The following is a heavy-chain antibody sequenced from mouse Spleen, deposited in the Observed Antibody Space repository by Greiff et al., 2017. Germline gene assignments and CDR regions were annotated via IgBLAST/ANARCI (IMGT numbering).Heavy chain of an antibody. Sequence: EVKLVESGPGLVKPSQSLSLTCTVTGYSITSDYAWNWIRQFPGNKLEWMGYISYSGSTSYNPSLKSRISITRDTSKNQFFLQLNSVTTEDTATYYCARSNWLDYYYAMDYWGQGTSVTVSS. CDR1: GYSITSDYA. CDR3: ARSNWLDYYYAMDY. D-gene: IGHD4-1*01. V-gene: IGHV3-2*02. CDR2: ISYSGST. J-gene: IGHJ4*01.